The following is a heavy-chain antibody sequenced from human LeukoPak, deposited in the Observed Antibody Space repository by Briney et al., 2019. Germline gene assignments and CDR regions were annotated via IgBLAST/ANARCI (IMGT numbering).Heavy chain of an antibody. CDR2: ISYYGSNK. Sequence: PGRSLRLSCAASGFTFSSYGMHWVRQAPGKGLEWVAVISYYGSNKYYADSVKGRFTISRDNSKNTLYLKMNSLRAEDTAVYYCAKEKWPGYSYGPFDYWGQGTLVTVSS. CDR1: GFTFSSYG. CDR3: AKEKWPGYSYGPFDY. D-gene: IGHD5-18*01. V-gene: IGHV3-30*18. J-gene: IGHJ4*02.